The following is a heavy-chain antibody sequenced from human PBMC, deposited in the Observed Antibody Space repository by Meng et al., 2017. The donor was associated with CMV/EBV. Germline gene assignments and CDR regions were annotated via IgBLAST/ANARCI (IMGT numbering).Heavy chain of an antibody. CDR3: ARGRTRGSRITIFGVVKTAPPSFDY. CDR1: GYTFTSYD. CDR2: MNPNSGNT. D-gene: IGHD3-3*01. Sequence: ASVKVSCKASGYTFTSYDINWVRQATGQGLEWMGWMNPNSGNTGYAQKFQGRVTMTRNTSISTACMELSSLRSEDTAVYYCARGRTRGSRITIFGVVKTAPPSFDYWGQGTLVTVSS. V-gene: IGHV1-8*01. J-gene: IGHJ4*02.